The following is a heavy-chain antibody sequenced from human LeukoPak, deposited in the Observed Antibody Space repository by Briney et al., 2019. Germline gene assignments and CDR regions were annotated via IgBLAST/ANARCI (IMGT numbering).Heavy chain of an antibody. CDR2: ISGGGGST. Sequence: GGSLRLSCAASGFTFSSYSMTWVRQAPGKGLEWVSAISGGGGSTYYADSVKGRFTISRDNSKNTLYLQMNSLRAADTAVYYCAKYLGHQADGTVASATVAGRGFPWFDPWGQGTLVTVSS. J-gene: IGHJ5*02. CDR1: GFTFSSYS. V-gene: IGHV3-23*01. D-gene: IGHD6-13*01. CDR3: AKYLGHQADGTVASATVAGRGFPWFDP.